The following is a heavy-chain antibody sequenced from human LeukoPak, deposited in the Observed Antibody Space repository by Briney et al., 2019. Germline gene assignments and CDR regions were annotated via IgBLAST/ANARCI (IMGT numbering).Heavy chain of an antibody. D-gene: IGHD3-10*01. CDR1: GYTFTGYY. CDR2: INPNSGGT. J-gene: IGHJ4*02. V-gene: IGHV1-2*02. Sequence: GASVKVSCKASGYTFTGYYMHWVRQAPGQGLEWMGWINPNSGGTNYAQKFQGRVTMTRDTSISTAYMELSRLRSDDTAVYYCARDRKWFGEAGDDYWGQGTLVTVSS. CDR3: ARDRKWFGEAGDDY.